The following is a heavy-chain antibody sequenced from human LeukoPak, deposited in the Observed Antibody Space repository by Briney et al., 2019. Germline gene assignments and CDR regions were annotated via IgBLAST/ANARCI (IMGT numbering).Heavy chain of an antibody. J-gene: IGHJ4*02. CDR3: AALWSFDY. D-gene: IGHD2-21*01. CDR1: GFTFSSYA. V-gene: IGHV3-48*03. CDR2: ISSNGKTI. Sequence: GGSLRLSCAASGFTFSSYAMSWVRQAPGKGLEWISYISSNGKTIYYSDSVKGRFTISRDNAKNSLYLQMNSLRAEDTAVYYCAALWSFDYWGQGTLVSVSS.